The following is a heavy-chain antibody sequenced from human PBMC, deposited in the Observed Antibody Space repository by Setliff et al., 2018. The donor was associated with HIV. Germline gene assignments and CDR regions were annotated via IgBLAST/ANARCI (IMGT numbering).Heavy chain of an antibody. J-gene: IGHJ4*02. V-gene: IGHV1-2*02. Sequence: GASVKVSCKASGYTFTEFYVHWVRQAPGEGLEWIGWIYPNTGGTNYAQKFRGRVTMTRDTSIRTAYMELRMLTSDDTAIYYCTRSTTADWGQGTMVTVSS. CDR3: TRSTTAD. CDR2: IYPNTGGT. CDR1: GYTFTEFY. D-gene: IGHD4-17*01.